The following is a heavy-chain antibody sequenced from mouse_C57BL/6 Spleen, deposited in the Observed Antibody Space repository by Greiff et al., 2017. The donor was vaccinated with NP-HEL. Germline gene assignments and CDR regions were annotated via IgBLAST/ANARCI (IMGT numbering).Heavy chain of an antibody. V-gene: IGHV1-82*01. D-gene: IGHD2-10*02. Sequence: VQLQQSGPELVKPGASVKISCKASGYAFSSSWMNWVKQRPGKGLEWIGRIYPGDGDTNYNGKFKGKATLTADKSSSTAYMQLSSLTSEDSAVYFCARLGMAYFDYWGQGTTLTVSS. CDR3: ARLGMAYFDY. CDR2: IYPGDGDT. J-gene: IGHJ2*01. CDR1: GYAFSSSW.